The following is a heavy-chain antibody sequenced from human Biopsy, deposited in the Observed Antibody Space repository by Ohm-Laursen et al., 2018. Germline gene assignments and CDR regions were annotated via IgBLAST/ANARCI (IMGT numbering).Heavy chain of an antibody. V-gene: IGHV3-23*01. D-gene: IGHD3-16*01. CDR2: ISVSGSST. CDR1: GFTFNTYA. Sequence: SLRLSCAASGFTFNTYAMTWVRQAPGKGLEWVSGISVSGSSTFQADSVKDRFTISRDNSKSTLYLQMNSLRADDTAVYHCARSLSGDYVYDAFDIWGQGTMVTVSS. CDR3: ARSLSGDYVYDAFDI. J-gene: IGHJ3*02.